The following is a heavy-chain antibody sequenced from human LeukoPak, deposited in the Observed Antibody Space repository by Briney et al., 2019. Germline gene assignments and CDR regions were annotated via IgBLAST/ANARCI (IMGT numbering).Heavy chain of an antibody. CDR3: ARHSDVIGEI. CDR2: IYPRDSDT. V-gene: IGHV5-51*01. Sequence: GESLKISCKASGYTFTHQWIGWVRQMSGSGLEWMGSIYPRDSDTIYSPSFQGHVTISADTSINTAYLEWSSLEASDTAIHYCARHSDVIGEIWGQGTLVTVSS. CDR1: GYTFTHQW. D-gene: IGHD3-10*01. J-gene: IGHJ4*02.